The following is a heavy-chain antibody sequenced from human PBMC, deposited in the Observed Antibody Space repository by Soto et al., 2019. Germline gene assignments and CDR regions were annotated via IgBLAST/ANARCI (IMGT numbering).Heavy chain of an antibody. CDR1: GYTFTGYY. J-gene: IGHJ3*02. V-gene: IGHV1-2*04. CDR2: INPNSGGT. CDR3: AGGYCTNGVCYDAFDI. Sequence: ASVKVSCKASGYTFTGYYMHWVRQAPGQGLEWMGWINPNSGGTNYAQKFQGWVTMTRDTSISTAYMELSRLRSDDTAVYYCAGGYCTNGVCYDAFDIWGQGTMVTVSS. D-gene: IGHD2-8*01.